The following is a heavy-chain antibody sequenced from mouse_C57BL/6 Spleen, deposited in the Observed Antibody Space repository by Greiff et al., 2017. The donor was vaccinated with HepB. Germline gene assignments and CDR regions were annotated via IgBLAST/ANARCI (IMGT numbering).Heavy chain of an antibody. CDR2: IDPSDSET. V-gene: IGHV1-52*01. J-gene: IGHJ4*01. CDR1: GYTFTSYW. Sequence: VQLQQPGAELVRPGSSVKLSCKASGYTFTSYWMHWVKQRPIQGLEWIGNIDPSDSETHYNQKFKDKATLTVDKSSSTAYMQLSSLTSEDSAVYYCARGAIDRLYYAMDYWGQGTSVTVSS. CDR3: ARGAIDRLYYAMDY.